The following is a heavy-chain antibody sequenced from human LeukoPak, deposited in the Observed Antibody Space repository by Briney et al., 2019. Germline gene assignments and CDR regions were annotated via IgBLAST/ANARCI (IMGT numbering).Heavy chain of an antibody. CDR2: INHSGST. D-gene: IGHD2-15*01. CDR1: GGPINTHY. V-gene: IGHV4-34*01. J-gene: IGHJ3*02. Sequence: SETLSLTCSVSGGPINTHYWSWIRQPPGKGLEWIGEINHSGSTNYNPSLKSRVTISVDTSKNQFSLKLSSVTAADTAVYYCARLVVAATGAFDIWGQGTMVTVSS. CDR3: ARLVVAATGAFDI.